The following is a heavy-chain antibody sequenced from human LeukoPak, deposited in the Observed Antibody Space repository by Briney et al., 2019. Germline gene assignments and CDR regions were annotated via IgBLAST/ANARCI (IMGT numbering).Heavy chain of an antibody. CDR1: GGSISTGYYY. D-gene: IGHD1-26*01. CDR3: ARSPYSGSYDLMGWYFDR. V-gene: IGHV4-61*02. CDR2: ISHSGNA. Sequence: SETLSLTCTVSGGSISTGYYYWPWIRQPAGKGLEWIVRISHSGNANYNPSLKSRVTMSVDTSKNQFSLNLTSLTAADTALYYCARSPYSGSYDLMGWYFDRWGQGTLVTVSA. J-gene: IGHJ4*02.